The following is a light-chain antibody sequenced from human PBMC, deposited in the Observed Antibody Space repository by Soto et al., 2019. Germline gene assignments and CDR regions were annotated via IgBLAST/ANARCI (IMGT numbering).Light chain of an antibody. J-gene: IGKJ5*01. Sequence: DIQMTQSPSTLSASVGDRVTITCRASQSINSWLAWYQQKPGKXPXXLIYDASTLKSGVPSRFSASGSGTESTLTISSLPPDDFATYYCQQYNTYSTFGQGTRLEIK. CDR3: QQYNTYST. V-gene: IGKV1-5*01. CDR2: DAS. CDR1: QSINSW.